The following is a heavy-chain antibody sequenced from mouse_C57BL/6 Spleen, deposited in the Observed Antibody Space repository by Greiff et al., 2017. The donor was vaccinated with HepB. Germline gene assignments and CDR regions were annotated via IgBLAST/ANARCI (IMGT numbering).Heavy chain of an antibody. CDR3: ARGDVGVDD. CDR2: ISDGGSYT. V-gene: IGHV5-4*03. Sequence: EVMLVESGGGLVKPGGSLKLSCAASGFTFSSYALSWVRQTPEKRLEWVATISDGGSYTYYPDNVKGRFTISRDNAKNNLYLQMSHLKSEDTAMYYCARGDVGVDDWGQGTTLTVSS. D-gene: IGHD3-1*01. J-gene: IGHJ2*01. CDR1: GFTFSSYA.